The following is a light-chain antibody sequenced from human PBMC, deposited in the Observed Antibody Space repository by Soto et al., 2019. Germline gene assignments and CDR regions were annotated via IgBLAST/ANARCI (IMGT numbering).Light chain of an antibody. Sequence: EIELTQSPGTLSLSPGERATLSCRASQSVSSGYLAWYQHKPGQAPRLLIFGASIRSAGIPDRFTGSGSGADFTLTISRLEPEDFAVYYCQQYGSSPRTFGQGTKVEIK. J-gene: IGKJ1*01. CDR1: QSVSSGY. CDR2: GAS. CDR3: QQYGSSPRT. V-gene: IGKV3-20*01.